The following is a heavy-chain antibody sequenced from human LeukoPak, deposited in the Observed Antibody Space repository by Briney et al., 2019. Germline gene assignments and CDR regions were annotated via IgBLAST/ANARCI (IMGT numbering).Heavy chain of an antibody. V-gene: IGHV3-7*03. Sequence: GGSLRLSCAASGFTFSTYWMGWVRQSPGKGLEWVANIKQDGSEKHYVDSVKGRFTISRDNTKNSLYLQMNNLRAEDTAVYYCAKDRACGQWNCQGSDYWGQGTLVTVSS. D-gene: IGHD1-7*01. J-gene: IGHJ4*02. CDR3: AKDRACGQWNCQGSDY. CDR1: GFTFSTYW. CDR2: IKQDGSEK.